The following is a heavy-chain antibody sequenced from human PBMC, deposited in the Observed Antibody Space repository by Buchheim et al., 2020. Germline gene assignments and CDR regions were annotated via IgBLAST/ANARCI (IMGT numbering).Heavy chain of an antibody. J-gene: IGHJ4*02. D-gene: IGHD3-16*01. CDR1: GFTFSDAW. Sequence: QLVESGGGSVKPGESLRLSCVGSGFTFSDAWMSWVRQAPGKGLEWVGRIKNKIDGETTDYPAPVKGRLAIPRDDPKKTVYLQIHSLTIEDTAVYYCTTRGGLGYWGQGT. CDR3: TTRGGLGY. CDR2: IKNKIDGETT. V-gene: IGHV3-15*01.